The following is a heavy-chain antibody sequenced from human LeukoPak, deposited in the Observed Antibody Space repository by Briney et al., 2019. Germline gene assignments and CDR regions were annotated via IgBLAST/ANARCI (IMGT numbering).Heavy chain of an antibody. D-gene: IGHD5-12*01. J-gene: IGHJ4*02. CDR1: GGSISSYY. CDR2: IYYSGST. V-gene: IGHV4-59*01. CDR3: ASVWEWLPDY. Sequence: SETLSLTCTVSGGSISSYYWSWIRQPPGKGLEWIGYIYYSGSTNYNPSLKSRVTISVDTSKNQFSLKLSSVTAADTAVYYCASVWEWLPDYWGQGTLVTVSS.